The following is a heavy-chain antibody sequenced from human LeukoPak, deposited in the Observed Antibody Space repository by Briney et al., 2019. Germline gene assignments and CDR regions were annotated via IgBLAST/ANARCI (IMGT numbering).Heavy chain of an antibody. V-gene: IGHV3-48*01. CDR2: ISSSGSPT. CDR1: GLTFSTYS. D-gene: IGHD3-10*01. J-gene: IGHJ6*03. Sequence: GGSLRLSCAASGLTFSTYSMNWVRQAPGKGLEWVSFISSSGSPTYYADSVKGRFTISRDDAKSSLYLQMSSLRAEDTAVYYCARSLGYYYGSRSYYHMGVWGKGTTVTVSS. CDR3: ARSLGYYYGSRSYYHMGV.